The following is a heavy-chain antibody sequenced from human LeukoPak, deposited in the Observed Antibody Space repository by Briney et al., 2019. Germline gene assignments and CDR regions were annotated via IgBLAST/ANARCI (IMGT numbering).Heavy chain of an antibody. CDR2: ISNSGNTI. D-gene: IGHD6-19*01. Sequence: PGGSLRLSCAASGFTFSSYEVNWVRQAPGKGLEWVSYISNSGNTIYYADSVKGRFTISRDNAKNSLYLHMNSLSTEDTAVYFCARTSSGWLLDYWGQGTLVTVSS. V-gene: IGHV3-48*01. J-gene: IGHJ4*02. CDR3: ARTSSGWLLDY. CDR1: GFTFSSYE.